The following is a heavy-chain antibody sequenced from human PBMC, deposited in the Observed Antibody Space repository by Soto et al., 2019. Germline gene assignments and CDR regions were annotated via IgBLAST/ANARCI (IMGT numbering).Heavy chain of an antibody. CDR1: GFTFSSYG. Sequence: QVQLVESGGGVVQPGRSLRLSCAASGFTFSSYGMHWVRQAPGKGLEWVAVIWYDGSNKYYADSVKGRFTISRDNSKNTLYLQMNSLRAEDTAVYYCARDFGSYYYYFDYWGQGTLVTVSS. CDR2: IWYDGSNK. J-gene: IGHJ4*02. D-gene: IGHD1-26*01. CDR3: ARDFGSYYYYFDY. V-gene: IGHV3-33*01.